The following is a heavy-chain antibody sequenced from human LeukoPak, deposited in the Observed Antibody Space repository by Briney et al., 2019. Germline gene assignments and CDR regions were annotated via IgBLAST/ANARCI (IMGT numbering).Heavy chain of an antibody. CDR1: GGSISSYD. Sequence: SETLSLTCTVSGGSISSYDWSWIRQPPGKGLESIDYIYSSGSSHYNPSLKSRVTISVDTSKNQFSLKLSSVTAADTAVYYCARARNYYDSSGFYYEGDAFDIWGQGTMVTVSS. V-gene: IGHV4-59*01. CDR3: ARARNYYDSSGFYYEGDAFDI. J-gene: IGHJ3*02. CDR2: IYSSGSS. D-gene: IGHD3-22*01.